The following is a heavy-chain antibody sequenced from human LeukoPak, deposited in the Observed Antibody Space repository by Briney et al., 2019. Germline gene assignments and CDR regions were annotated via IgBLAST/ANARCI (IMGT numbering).Heavy chain of an antibody. Sequence: GGSLRLSCAASGFRFSDYTMTWVRQAPGKGPEWVSAIGGRGGSTYYADFLGGRFTISRDNSKDMLYLQMNSLRAEDTAVYYCAKDGGYYGMDVWGQGTTVTVSS. CDR2: IGGRGGST. V-gene: IGHV3-23*01. CDR1: GFRFSDYT. CDR3: AKDGGYYGMDV. J-gene: IGHJ6*02.